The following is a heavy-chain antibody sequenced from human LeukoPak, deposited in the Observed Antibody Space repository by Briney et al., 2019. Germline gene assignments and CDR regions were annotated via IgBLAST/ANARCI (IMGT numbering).Heavy chain of an antibody. Sequence: PGRSLRLSCAASGFIFSSYAMHWVRQAPGKGLEWVAVISYDGSNKYYADSVKGRFTISRDNSKNTLYLQMNSLRAEDTAVYYCATETFGVVIKYYFDYWGQGTLVTVSS. CDR1: GFIFSSYA. V-gene: IGHV3-30-3*01. D-gene: IGHD3-3*01. CDR2: ISYDGSNK. J-gene: IGHJ4*02. CDR3: ATETFGVVIKYYFDY.